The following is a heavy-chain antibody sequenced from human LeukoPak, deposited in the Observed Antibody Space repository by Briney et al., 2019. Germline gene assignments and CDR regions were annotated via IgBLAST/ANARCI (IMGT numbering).Heavy chain of an antibody. V-gene: IGHV1-2*02. CDR1: GYTFTGYY. CDR2: INPNSGGT. J-gene: IGHJ4*02. D-gene: IGHD3-16*02. Sequence: GASVKVSCKASGYTFTGYYMHWVRQAPGQGLEWMGWINPNSGGTNYAQKFQGRVTMTRDTSISTAYMELSRLRSDDTAVYYCARAFIVWSGESPRYWGQGTLVTVSS. CDR3: ARAFIVWSGESPRY.